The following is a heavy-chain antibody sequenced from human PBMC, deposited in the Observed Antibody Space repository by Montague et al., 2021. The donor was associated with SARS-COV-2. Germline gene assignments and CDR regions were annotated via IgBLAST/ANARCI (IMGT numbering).Heavy chain of an antibody. CDR1: GGSFSGYY. V-gene: IGHV4-34*01. Sequence: SETLSLTCAVYGGSFSGYYWSWIRQPPGKGLEWIGEINHSGSINYNPSLKSRVTITVDTSKNQFSLKLSSVTAADTAVFYCVRHPPGYHYFYYLDVWGKGTTGAVSS. D-gene: IGHD3-10*01. CDR2: INHSGSI. CDR3: VRHPPGYHYFYYLDV. J-gene: IGHJ6*03.